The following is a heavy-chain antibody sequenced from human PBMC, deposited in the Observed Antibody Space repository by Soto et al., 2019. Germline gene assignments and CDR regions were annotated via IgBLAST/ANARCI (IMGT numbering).Heavy chain of an antibody. D-gene: IGHD2-2*01. Sequence: PSETLSLTCTVSGGSISSGPYSWGWIRQPPGEGLEWIGTFHYSESTYYNPSLESRITISVDTSKNQFSLKVNSVTVADTAVYYCARLGGYCSSTNCYLYYGMDVWGQGTTVTVSS. V-gene: IGHV4-39*01. CDR3: ARLGGYCSSTNCYLYYGMDV. CDR1: GGSISSGPYS. J-gene: IGHJ6*02. CDR2: FHYSEST.